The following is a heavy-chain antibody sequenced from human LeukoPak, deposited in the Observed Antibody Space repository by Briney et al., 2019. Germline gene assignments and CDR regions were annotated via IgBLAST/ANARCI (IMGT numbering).Heavy chain of an antibody. CDR1: GGSISSSSYY. CDR3: ARRDRAKGYNWFDP. CDR2: IYYSGST. J-gene: IGHJ5*02. Sequence: SETLSLTCTVSGGSISSSSYYWGWIRQPPGKGLEWIGSIYYSGSTYYNPSLKSRVTISVDTSKNQFSLKLNSVTAADTAVYYCARRDRAKGYNWFDPWGQGTLVTVSS. V-gene: IGHV4-39*01.